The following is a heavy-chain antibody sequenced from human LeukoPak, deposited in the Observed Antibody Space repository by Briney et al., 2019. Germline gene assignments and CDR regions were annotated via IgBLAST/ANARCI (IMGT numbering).Heavy chain of an antibody. J-gene: IGHJ5*02. V-gene: IGHV4-34*01. CDR2: INHSGST. D-gene: IGHD3-3*01. CDR1: GGSISSYY. Sequence: SETLSLTCTVSGGSISSYYWSWIRQPPGKGLEWIGEINHSGSTNYNPSLKSRVTISVDTSKNQFSLKLSSVTAADTAVYYCARGRYYDFWSGYFPRPNWFDPWGQGTLVTVSS. CDR3: ARGRYYDFWSGYFPRPNWFDP.